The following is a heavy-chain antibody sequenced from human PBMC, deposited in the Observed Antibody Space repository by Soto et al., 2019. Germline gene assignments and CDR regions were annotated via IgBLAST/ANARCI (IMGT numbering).Heavy chain of an antibody. J-gene: IGHJ4*02. Sequence: EVQLLESGGGFVQPGGSLRLSCAVSGFTVSTHAIIWVRQGPGKGLEWVSGISGGAGSTYYADSVKGRFTIYRDNSKNARYLQMTSLRVEDTAMYYCAKEGYVSGFLWGKGTLLTVSS. D-gene: IGHD3-10*01. CDR1: GFTVSTHA. CDR3: AKEGYVSGFL. CDR2: ISGGAGST. V-gene: IGHV3-23*01.